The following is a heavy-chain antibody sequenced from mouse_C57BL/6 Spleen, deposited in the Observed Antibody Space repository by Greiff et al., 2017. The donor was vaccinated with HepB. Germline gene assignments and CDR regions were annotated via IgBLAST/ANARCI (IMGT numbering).Heavy chain of an antibody. CDR3: ARDGYYGSSYDY. D-gene: IGHD1-1*01. V-gene: IGHV5-17*01. Sequence: EVKLMESGGGLVKPGGSLKLSCAASGFTFSDYGMHWVRQAPEKGLEWVAYISSGSSTIYYADTVKGRFTISRDNAKNTLFLQMTSLRSEDTAMYYCARDGYYGSSYDYWGQGTTLTVSS. CDR2: ISSGSSTI. J-gene: IGHJ2*01. CDR1: GFTFSDYG.